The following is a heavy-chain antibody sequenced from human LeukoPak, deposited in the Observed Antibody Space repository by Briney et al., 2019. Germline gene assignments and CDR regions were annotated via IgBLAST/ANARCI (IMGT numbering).Heavy chain of an antibody. Sequence: GGSLRLSCAASGLILASYPMSWVRQAPAKGLEWLSALNSGGGDETYYADSVKGRFTISRDNSKNTLYLQMNSLRAEDTALYYCAKDARWPNDAFYIWGQGTMVTVSS. D-gene: IGHD6-13*01. CDR3: AKDARWPNDAFYI. CDR2: LNSGGGDET. J-gene: IGHJ3*02. V-gene: IGHV3-23*01. CDR1: GLILASYP.